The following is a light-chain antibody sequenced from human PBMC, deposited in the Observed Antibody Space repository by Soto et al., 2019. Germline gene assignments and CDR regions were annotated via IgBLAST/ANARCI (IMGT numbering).Light chain of an antibody. V-gene: IGKV4-1*01. CDR3: QQYYSALT. CDR1: QSVLKSIVNKNY. Sequence: DIVMTQSPDSLAVSLGERATINCKSSQSVLKSIVNKNYLAWYQQKAGQPPKLLIYWASTRASGVPDRFSGSGSGTDFTLTISSLQADDVAVYYCQQYYSALTFGPGTKVEIK. J-gene: IGKJ3*01. CDR2: WAS.